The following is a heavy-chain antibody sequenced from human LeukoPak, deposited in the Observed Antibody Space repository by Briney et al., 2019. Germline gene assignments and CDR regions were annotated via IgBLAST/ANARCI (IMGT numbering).Heavy chain of an antibody. CDR3: ARRGTVTSTLYYYGMDV. D-gene: IGHD4-17*01. J-gene: IGHJ6*02. V-gene: IGHV3-21*01. CDR2: ISSSSSYI. Sequence: PGGSLRLSCAASGFTFSSYSMNWVRQAPGKGLEWVSSISSSSSYIYYADSVKGRFTISRDNAKNSLYLQMNSLRAEDTAVYYCARRGTVTSTLYYYGMDVWGQGTTVTVSS. CDR1: GFTFSSYS.